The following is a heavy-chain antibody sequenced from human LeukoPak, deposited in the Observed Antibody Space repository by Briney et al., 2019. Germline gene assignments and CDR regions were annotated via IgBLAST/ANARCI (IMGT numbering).Heavy chain of an antibody. Sequence: SETLSLTCAVSGYPIRSGYYWGWIRQPPGKGLEWIGSISHSGRTYYNPSLKSRVTMSVDTSKNQFSLRLSSVTAADTAVYYCARLSFGELSDWGRGTLVTVSS. CDR3: ARLSFGELSD. D-gene: IGHD3-10*01. CDR1: GYPIRSGYY. V-gene: IGHV4-38-2*01. CDR2: ISHSGRT. J-gene: IGHJ4*02.